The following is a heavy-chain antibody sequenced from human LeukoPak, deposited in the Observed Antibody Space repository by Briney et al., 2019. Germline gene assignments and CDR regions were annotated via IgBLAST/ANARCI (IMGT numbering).Heavy chain of an antibody. CDR3: ASIYGSGSYHPGTDY. V-gene: IGHV3-30*04. Sequence: GGSLRLSCAASGFTFSSYAMHWVRQAPGKGLEWVAVISYDGSNKYYADSVKGRFTISRDNSKNTPYLQMNSPRAEDTAVYYCASIYGSGSYHPGTDYWGQGTLVTVSS. D-gene: IGHD3-10*01. CDR1: GFTFSSYA. J-gene: IGHJ4*02. CDR2: ISYDGSNK.